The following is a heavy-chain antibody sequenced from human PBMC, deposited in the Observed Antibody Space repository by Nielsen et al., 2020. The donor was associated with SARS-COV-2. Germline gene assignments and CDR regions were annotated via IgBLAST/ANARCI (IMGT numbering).Heavy chain of an antibody. V-gene: IGHV3-20*04. CDR1: GFTFDDYG. CDR2: INWNGGST. Sequence: GGSLRLSCAASGFTFDDYGMSWVRKAPGKGLEWVSGINWNGGSTGYADSVKGRFTISRDNAKNSLYLQMNSLRAEDTAVYYCASDPGFGESPTPGYYYYGMDVWGQGTTVTVSS. CDR3: ASDPGFGESPTPGYYYYGMDV. D-gene: IGHD3-10*01. J-gene: IGHJ6*02.